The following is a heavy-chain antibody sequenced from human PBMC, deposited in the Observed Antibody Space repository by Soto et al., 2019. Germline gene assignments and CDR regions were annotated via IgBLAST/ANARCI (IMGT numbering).Heavy chain of an antibody. D-gene: IGHD6-13*01. V-gene: IGHV4-34*08. J-gene: IGHJ4*02. Sequence: SETLSLTCAVYGGTFSGYYWTWIRQPPGTGLEWIGEINHSGSTNYNPSLKSRVTISVDTSKNQFSLKLTSVTAADTAVYYCAHIAIAAAGTVFDYWGQGTLVTVSS. CDR1: GGTFSGYY. CDR2: INHSGST. CDR3: AHIAIAAAGTVFDY.